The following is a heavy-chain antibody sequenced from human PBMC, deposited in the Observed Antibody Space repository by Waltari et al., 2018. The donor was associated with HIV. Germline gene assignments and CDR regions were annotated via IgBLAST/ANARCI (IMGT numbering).Heavy chain of an antibody. CDR2: ISPSGGST. D-gene: IGHD3-3*01. CDR3: ARDEGGGEYNDFWSGLDYYGMDV. J-gene: IGHJ6*02. V-gene: IGHV1-46*01. Sequence: QLQLVQSGAEVKKPGASVTVSCKASGYTFTSYYIHWVRQAHGQGLEWMGLISPSGGSTRYAQRFQGRVTMTRDTSTRTDYMELGSLRSEDTAVYYCARDEGGGEYNDFWSGLDYYGMDVWGQGTTVTVSS. CDR1: GYTFTSYY.